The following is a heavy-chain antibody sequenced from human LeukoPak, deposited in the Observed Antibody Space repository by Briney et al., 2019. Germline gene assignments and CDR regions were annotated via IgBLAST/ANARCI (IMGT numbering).Heavy chain of an antibody. D-gene: IGHD3-3*01. CDR1: GGSISSSSYY. V-gene: IGHV4-39*01. Sequence: SETLSLTCTVSGGSISSSSYYWGWIRQPPGKGLEWIGSIHYSGSTYYHPSLKSRVTISVDTSKNQFFLRLISVTAADTAVYYCARLFWSGYYSDYWGQGTLVTVSS. CDR2: IHYSGST. J-gene: IGHJ4*02. CDR3: ARLFWSGYYSDY.